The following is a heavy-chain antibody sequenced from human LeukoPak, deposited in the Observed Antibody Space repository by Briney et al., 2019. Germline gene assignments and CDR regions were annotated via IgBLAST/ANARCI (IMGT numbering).Heavy chain of an antibody. CDR1: GGSISSYY. CDR2: IYYSGST. V-gene: IGHV4-59*01. CDR3: ARAGSTVSMLSPFDH. D-gene: IGHD4-17*01. J-gene: IGHJ4*02. Sequence: SETLSLTCTVSGGSISSYYRSWIRQPPGKGLEWIGYIYYSGSTNYNPSLKSRVSISVDTSKNQFSLKLSSVTAADTAVYYCARAGSTVSMLSPFDHLRQRTLVTVSS.